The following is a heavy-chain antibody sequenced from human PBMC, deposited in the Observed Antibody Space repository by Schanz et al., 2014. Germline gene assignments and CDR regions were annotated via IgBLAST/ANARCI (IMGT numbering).Heavy chain of an antibody. Sequence: QVQLQESGPGLVKPSETLSLTCTVSGDSVNSNYWNWIRQSPGRGLEWIGHFYNPGSTNYNPSLKSRPTISIDPPTNQVSLNLPSVTAADTAVYFCARNKYTSGWYYFDYWGQGVLVTVSS. V-gene: IGHV4-59*08. CDR2: FYNPGST. D-gene: IGHD6-19*01. CDR1: GDSVNSNY. J-gene: IGHJ4*02. CDR3: ARNKYTSGWYYFDY.